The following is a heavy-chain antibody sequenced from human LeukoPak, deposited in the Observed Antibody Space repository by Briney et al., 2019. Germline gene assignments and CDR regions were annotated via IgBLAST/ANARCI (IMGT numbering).Heavy chain of an antibody. V-gene: IGHV3-48*03. CDR3: AKESSGGWYFDY. CDR1: DFTFSSLN. D-gene: IGHD6-19*01. Sequence: PGGPRGLPLQASDFTFSSLNLTWFCQPQGKGRGGISYISSTGTNIYYADSVKGRFTISRDNAKNSLYLQMNSLRAEDTAVYYCAKESSGGWYFDYWGQGTLVTVSS. J-gene: IGHJ4*02. CDR2: ISSTGTNI.